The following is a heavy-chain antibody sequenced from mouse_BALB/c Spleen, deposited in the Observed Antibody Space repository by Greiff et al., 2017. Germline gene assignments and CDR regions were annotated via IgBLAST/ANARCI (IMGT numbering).Heavy chain of an antibody. CDR2: IYPGSGST. J-gene: IGHJ2*01. CDR3: AREGNGNYDFDY. V-gene: IGHV1-55*01. CDR1: GYNFTSYW. D-gene: IGHD2-1*01. Sequence: QVQLQQPGAELVKPGTSVKLSCKASGYNFTSYWINWVKLRPGQGLEWIGDIYPGSGSTNYNEKFKSKATLTVDTSSSTAYMQLSSLASEDSALYYCAREGNGNYDFDYWGQGTTLTVSS.